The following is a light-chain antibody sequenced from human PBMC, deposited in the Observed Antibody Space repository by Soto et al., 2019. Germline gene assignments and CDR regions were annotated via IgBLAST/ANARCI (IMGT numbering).Light chain of an antibody. CDR3: QQRSNWPPLLT. CDR1: QSVSSY. V-gene: IGKV3-11*01. J-gene: IGKJ4*01. CDR2: DAS. Sequence: EIVLTQSPATLSLSPGERATLSCRASQSVSSYLAWYQQKPGQAPRLLIYDASNRATGSPARFSGSGSGTDFTLTISSLEPEDFAVYYCQQRSNWPPLLTFGGGTKVEIK.